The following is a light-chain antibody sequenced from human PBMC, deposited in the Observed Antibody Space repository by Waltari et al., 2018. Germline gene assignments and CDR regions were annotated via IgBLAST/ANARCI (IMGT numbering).Light chain of an antibody. CDR2: DAS. J-gene: IGKJ1*01. V-gene: IGKV1-5*01. CDR1: QSISSW. Sequence: DIQMTQSPSTPSASVGDRGTITCRASQSISSWLAWYQQKPGKAPKLLIYDASSLESGVPSRFSGSGSGTEFTLTISSLQPDDFATYYCQQYNSYSWTFGQGTKVEIK. CDR3: QQYNSYSWT.